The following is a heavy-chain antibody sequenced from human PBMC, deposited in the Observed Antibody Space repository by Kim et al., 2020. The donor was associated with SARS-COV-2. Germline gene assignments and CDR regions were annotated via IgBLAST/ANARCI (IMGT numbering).Heavy chain of an antibody. Sequence: SETLSLTCAVYGGSFSGYYWSWIRQPPGKGLEWIGEINHSGSTNYNPSLKSRVTISVDTSKNQFSLKLSSVTAADTAVYYCARGLKFPNYGSGSYMSQYYFDYWGQGTLVTVSS. V-gene: IGHV4-34*01. CDR2: INHSGST. CDR3: ARGLKFPNYGSGSYMSQYYFDY. D-gene: IGHD3-10*01. J-gene: IGHJ4*02. CDR1: GGSFSGYY.